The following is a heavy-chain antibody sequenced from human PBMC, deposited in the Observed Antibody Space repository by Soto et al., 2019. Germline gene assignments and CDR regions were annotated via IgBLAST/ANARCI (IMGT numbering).Heavy chain of an antibody. D-gene: IGHD3-3*01. V-gene: IGHV4-34*01. CDR2: INHSGST. CDR1: GGSFSDYY. CDR3: ARGDFGAGGY. J-gene: IGHJ4*02. Sequence: QVLLQQWGAGLLKPSETLSLTCAVYGGSFSDYYWSWISQPPGRGLEWIGEINHSGSTNYNPAIKSRVTISVDTSKNQCSLRLNSVTAADTAVYYCARGDFGAGGYWGQGTLVTVSS.